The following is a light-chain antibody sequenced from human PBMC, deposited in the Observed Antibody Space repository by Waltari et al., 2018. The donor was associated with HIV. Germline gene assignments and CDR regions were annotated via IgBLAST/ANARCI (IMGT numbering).Light chain of an antibody. Sequence: DIQMTQSPSSLSASVGDRVTITCRASEAINNYLNWYQQKPGKAPNLLISGASSLQGGVPSRFSGSGYGTEFTLTITNLQPEDCATYFCQQSFTFGPGTKVDIK. CDR1: EAINNY. V-gene: IGKV1-39*01. J-gene: IGKJ3*01. CDR2: GAS. CDR3: QQSFT.